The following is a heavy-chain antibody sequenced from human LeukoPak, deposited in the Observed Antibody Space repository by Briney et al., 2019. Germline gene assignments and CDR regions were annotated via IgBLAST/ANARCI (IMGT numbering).Heavy chain of an antibody. V-gene: IGHV4-34*01. CDR3: ARGSSFDGYCSAGACDAGYYDS. J-gene: IGHJ4*02. CDR1: GESFSAYF. D-gene: IGHD2-15*01. CDR2: INHRGSS. Sequence: SEILSLTCAVSGESFSAYFWNWIRQAPGKPLEYIGEINHRGSSHYNPSLKTRVTLSVDTSKNQFSLKLTSVTAADTAVYFCARGSSFDGYCSAGACDAGYYDSWGQGTPVTVSS.